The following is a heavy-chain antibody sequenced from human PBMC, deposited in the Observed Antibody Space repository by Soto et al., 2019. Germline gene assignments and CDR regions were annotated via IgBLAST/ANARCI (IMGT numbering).Heavy chain of an antibody. J-gene: IGHJ6*02. D-gene: IGHD1-26*01. V-gene: IGHV4-61*01. CDR1: GGSVSSGSYY. CDR3: ARGLSGDAARDYYYGMDV. CDR2: VYYRGRT. Sequence: QVQLQESGPGLVKPSETLSLTCTVSGGSVSSGSYYWSWIRQPPGKGLEWIGYVYYRGRTNYNPSHKGRVTISVDTSKNQFSLKLSSVTAADTAVYYCARGLSGDAARDYYYGMDVWGQGTTVTVSS.